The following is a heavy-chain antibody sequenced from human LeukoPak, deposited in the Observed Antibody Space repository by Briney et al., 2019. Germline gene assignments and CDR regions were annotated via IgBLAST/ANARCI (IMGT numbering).Heavy chain of an antibody. J-gene: IGHJ4*02. CDR2: ISGNGGNT. V-gene: IGHV3-64*01. D-gene: IGHD5-24*01. CDR3: ARDGIATNDY. Sequence: YVSGISGNGGNTYYANSVEGRFTISRDNSKNTLYLQMGSLRAEDTAVYYCARDGIATNDYWGQGILVTVSS.